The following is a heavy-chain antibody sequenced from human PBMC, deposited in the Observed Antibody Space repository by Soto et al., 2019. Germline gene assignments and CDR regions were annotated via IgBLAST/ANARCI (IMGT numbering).Heavy chain of an antibody. CDR1: GFTFSSYG. V-gene: IGHV3-33*01. CDR2: IWYDGSNK. D-gene: IGHD3-10*01. J-gene: IGHJ4*02. Sequence: QVQLVESGGGVVQPGRSLRLSCAASGFTFSSYGMHWVRQAPGKGLEWVAVIWYDGSNKYYADSVKGRFTISRDNSKNTLYLQMNSLRAEDTAVYYCARDYGGSGSGLGYWGQGTLVTVSS. CDR3: ARDYGGSGSGLGY.